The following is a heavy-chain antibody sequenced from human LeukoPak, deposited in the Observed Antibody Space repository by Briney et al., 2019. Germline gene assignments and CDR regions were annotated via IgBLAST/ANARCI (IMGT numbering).Heavy chain of an antibody. CDR2: IYYSGST. J-gene: IGHJ3*02. V-gene: IGHV4-59*08. D-gene: IGHD2-15*01. CDR1: GGSISSYY. Sequence: SETLSLTCTVSGGSISSYYWSWIRQPPGKGLEWIGDIYYSGSTNYNPSLTSRVTISVDTSKNQFSLKLSSVTAADTAVYYCARCPSHSLIRFDIWGQGTMVTASS. CDR3: ARCPSHSLIRFDI.